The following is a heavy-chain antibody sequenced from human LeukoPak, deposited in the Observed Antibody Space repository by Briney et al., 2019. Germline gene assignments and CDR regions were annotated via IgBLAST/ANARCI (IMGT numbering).Heavy chain of an antibody. J-gene: IGHJ6*02. CDR2: INRDGSIT. V-gene: IGHV3-74*01. Sequence: GGSLRLSCAASGLTFSSYWMHWVRQAPGKGLVWVSRINRDGSITSYGDSVKGRFTISRDNAKNTLYLQMSSLRAEDAAVYYCAKENYYGMDAWGQGTTVTVSS. CDR3: AKENYYGMDA. CDR1: GLTFSSYW.